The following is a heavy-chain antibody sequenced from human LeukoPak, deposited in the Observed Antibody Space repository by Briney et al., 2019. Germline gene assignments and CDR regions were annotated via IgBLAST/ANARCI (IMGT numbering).Heavy chain of an antibody. CDR1: GDSISPYY. CDR3: ATGADAYKTGY. D-gene: IGHD5-24*01. J-gene: IGHJ4*02. CDR2: VHPSGST. V-gene: IGHV4-59*12. Sequence: PSETLSLTCTVSGDSISPYYLTWIRQPPGKGLQWIGHVHPSGSTSYNPSLKSRVTISADTSKNQFSLSLTFVNAADTATYYCATGADAYKTGYWGQGTLVSVSS.